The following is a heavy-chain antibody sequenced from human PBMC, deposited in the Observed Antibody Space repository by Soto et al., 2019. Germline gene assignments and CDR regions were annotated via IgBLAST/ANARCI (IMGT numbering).Heavy chain of an antibody. CDR1: GFTFSSFG. J-gene: IGHJ4*02. Sequence: QVQLVESGGGVVQPGRSLRLSCAASGFTFSSFGMHWVRQAPGKGLEWVAVISYDGSNKYYADCVKGRFTISRDNSKNTLYLKMISLSAEDTAVYYCAKDHLPGQYYFDYWGQGTLVTVSS. V-gene: IGHV3-30*18. CDR2: ISYDGSNK. D-gene: IGHD3-10*01. CDR3: AKDHLPGQYYFDY.